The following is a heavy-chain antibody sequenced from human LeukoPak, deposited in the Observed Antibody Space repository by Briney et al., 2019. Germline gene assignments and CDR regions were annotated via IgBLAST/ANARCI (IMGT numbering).Heavy chain of an antibody. CDR3: ARSVGYCSSTSCYKASTLDP. CDR1: GYTFTGYY. V-gene: IGHV1-2*02. CDR2: INPNSGGT. J-gene: IGHJ5*02. D-gene: IGHD2-2*02. Sequence: ASVKVSCKASGYTFTGYYMHWVRQAPGQGLEWMGWINPNSGGTNYAQKFQGRVTMTRDTSISTAYMELSRLRSDDTAVNYCARSVGYCSSTSCYKASTLDPWGQGTLVTVSS.